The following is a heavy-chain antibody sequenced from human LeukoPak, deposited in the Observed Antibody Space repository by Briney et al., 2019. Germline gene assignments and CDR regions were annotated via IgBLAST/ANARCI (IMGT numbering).Heavy chain of an antibody. CDR1: GFTFSSHA. Sequence: GGSLRLSCAASGFTFSSHAMSWVRQAPGKGPEWVSAITSGSGSNVYYTDSLKGRFTISRDNSKNTLYLQMNSLRAEDTAVYYCARHGSWSFDYWGQGTLVTVSS. CDR3: ARHGSWSFDY. J-gene: IGHJ4*02. V-gene: IGHV3-23*01. D-gene: IGHD6-13*01. CDR2: ITSGSGSNV.